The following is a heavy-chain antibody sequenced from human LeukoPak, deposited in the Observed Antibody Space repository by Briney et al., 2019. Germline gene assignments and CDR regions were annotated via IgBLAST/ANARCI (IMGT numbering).Heavy chain of an antibody. CDR2: IYYSGST. J-gene: IGHJ6*02. V-gene: IGHV4-59*01. CDR1: GDTISSYY. Sequence: EASETLSLTCTVSGDTISSYYWSWIRQPPGNRLEWIAYIYYSGSTNYNPSLKSRVTISLYTSKNQFSLKLSSVTAADTAVYYCASWELGLFGSWRYYGMDVWGQGTTVTVSS. D-gene: IGHD1-26*01. CDR3: ASWELGLFGSWRYYGMDV.